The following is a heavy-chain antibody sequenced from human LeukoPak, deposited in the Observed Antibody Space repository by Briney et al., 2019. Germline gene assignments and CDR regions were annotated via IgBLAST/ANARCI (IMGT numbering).Heavy chain of an antibody. D-gene: IGHD5-12*01. J-gene: IGHJ4*02. CDR3: ARHGFYYFDY. V-gene: IGHV4-39*01. Sequence: SETLSLTCTVDGGSLSGYYWSWIRQTPGMGLEWIGSIYYSGSTYYNPSLKSPVTISVDTSKNQFSLKLTSVTAADTAVYYCARHGFYYFDYWGQGTLVTVSS. CDR2: IYYSGST. CDR1: GGSLSGYY.